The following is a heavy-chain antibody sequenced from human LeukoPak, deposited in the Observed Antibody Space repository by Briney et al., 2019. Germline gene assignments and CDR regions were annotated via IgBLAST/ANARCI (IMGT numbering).Heavy chain of an antibody. Sequence: PGGSLRLSCTASGFTFSDYYMSWIRQTPGKGLEWLSYISTRDNTIQYADSVKGRFTISRDNANHSVFLQMNNLRAEDSAIYYCARGARWAYYFDYWGQGSLVTVTS. CDR3: ARGARWAYYFDY. CDR2: ISTRDNTI. J-gene: IGHJ4*02. D-gene: IGHD4-23*01. V-gene: IGHV3-11*01. CDR1: GFTFSDYY.